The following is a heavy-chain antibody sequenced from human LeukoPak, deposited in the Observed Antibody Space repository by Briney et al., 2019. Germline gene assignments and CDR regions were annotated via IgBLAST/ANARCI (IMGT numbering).Heavy chain of an antibody. V-gene: IGHV4-39*07. CDR1: GGSISSSSYY. J-gene: IGHJ4*02. CDR2: IHYSGST. Sequence: SETLSLTCTVSGGSISSSSYYWGWIRQPPGKGLEWIGSIHYSGSTNYNPSLKSRVTISVDTSKNQFSLKLSSVTAADTAVYYCARALGFGESDAAFDYWGQGTLVTVSS. D-gene: IGHD3-10*01. CDR3: ARALGFGESDAAFDY.